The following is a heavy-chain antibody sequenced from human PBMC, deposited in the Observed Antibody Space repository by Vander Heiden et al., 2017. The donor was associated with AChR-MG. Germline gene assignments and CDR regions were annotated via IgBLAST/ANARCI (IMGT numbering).Heavy chain of an antibody. CDR1: GFSLSTSGVG. Sequence: QITLKESGPTLVKPTQTLTLTCTFSGFSLSTSGVGVGWIRQPPGKALEWLALIYWDDDKRYSPSLKSRLTITKDTSKNQVVLTMTNMDPVDTATYYCAHADRSSTSCYTGYYYYGMDVWGQGTTVTVSS. J-gene: IGHJ6*02. CDR3: AHADRSSTSCYTGYYYYGMDV. V-gene: IGHV2-5*02. D-gene: IGHD2-2*02. CDR2: IYWDDDK.